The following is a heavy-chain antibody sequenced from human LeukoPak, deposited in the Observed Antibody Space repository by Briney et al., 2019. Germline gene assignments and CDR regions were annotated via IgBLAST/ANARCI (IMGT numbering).Heavy chain of an antibody. CDR2: ISYDGSNK. D-gene: IGHD4-17*01. CDR1: GFTFSSYA. CDR3: ARDKLTTVTMYSFDY. J-gene: IGHJ4*02. Sequence: GGSLRLSCAASGFTFSSYAMHWVRQAPGKGLEWVAVISYDGSNKYYADSVKGRFTISRDNSKNTLYLQMNSLRAEDTAVYYCARDKLTTVTMYSFDYWAQGTLVNVS. V-gene: IGHV3-30-3*01.